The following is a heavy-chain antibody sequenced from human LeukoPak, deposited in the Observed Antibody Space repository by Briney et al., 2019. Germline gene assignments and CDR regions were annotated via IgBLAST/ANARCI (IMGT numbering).Heavy chain of an antibody. V-gene: IGHV3-23*01. D-gene: IGHD6-13*01. CDR3: AKDHPPAGTLEEPANWFDP. CDR1: GFTFSSYA. CDR2: ISGIGGST. J-gene: IGHJ5*02. Sequence: GGSLRLSCAASGFTFSSYAMSWVRQAPGKGLEWVSAISGIGGSTYYADSVKGRFTISRDNSKNTLYLQMNSLRAEDTAVYYCAKDHPPAGTLEEPANWFDPWGQGTLVTVSS.